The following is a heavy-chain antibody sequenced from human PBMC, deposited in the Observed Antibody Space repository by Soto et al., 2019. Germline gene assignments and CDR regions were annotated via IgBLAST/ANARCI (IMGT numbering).Heavy chain of an antibody. Sequence: SETLSLTCTVSGGSISSSSYYWGWIRQPPGKGLVWIGSIYYSGSTYYNPSLKSRVTISVDTSKNQFSLKLSSVTAADTAVYYCARQTYYYGSGSYYPWFDPWGQGTLVTVSS. J-gene: IGHJ5*02. CDR3: ARQTYYYGSGSYYPWFDP. D-gene: IGHD3-10*01. V-gene: IGHV4-39*07. CDR1: GGSISSSSYY. CDR2: IYYSGST.